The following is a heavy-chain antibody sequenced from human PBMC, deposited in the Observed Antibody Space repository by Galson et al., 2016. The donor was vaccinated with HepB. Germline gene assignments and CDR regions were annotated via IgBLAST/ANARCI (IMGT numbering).Heavy chain of an antibody. D-gene: IGHD3-10*01. CDR3: AKVPNSKLWFGDPIYYGTDV. Sequence: SLRLSCAASGFTFIDYAMTWVRQAPGKGLEWVSGVSGGVGYTYYAASVKGRFTISRDNSKNTVYLQMNSLRAEDTATYYCAKVPNSKLWFGDPIYYGTDVWGQGTKVTVSS. CDR2: VSGGVGYT. V-gene: IGHV3-23*01. CDR1: GFTFIDYA. J-gene: IGHJ6*02.